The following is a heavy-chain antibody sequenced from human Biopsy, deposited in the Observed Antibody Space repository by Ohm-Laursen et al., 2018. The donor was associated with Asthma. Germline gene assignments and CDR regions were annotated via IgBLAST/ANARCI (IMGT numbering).Heavy chain of an antibody. D-gene: IGHD4-17*01. Sequence: ASVKVSCNVSGYSLTDLSMHWVRQAPGQGLEWMGGHDHEEGGTVNARRFRGRVTMTEDTSTDTAYMELSSLSSDDTAVYYCASDFPKDYVRYNFQFWGQGTLVTVSS. J-gene: IGHJ4*02. CDR2: HDHEEGGT. CDR3: ASDFPKDYVRYNFQF. V-gene: IGHV1-24*01. CDR1: GYSLTDLS.